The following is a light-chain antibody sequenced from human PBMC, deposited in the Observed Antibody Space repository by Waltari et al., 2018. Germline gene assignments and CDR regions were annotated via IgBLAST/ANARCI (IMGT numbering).Light chain of an antibody. CDR3: QQYGSSPPRT. J-gene: IGKJ1*01. CDR2: GAS. CDR1: PTVSSSY. Sequence: EIVLTQSPGTLSLSPGERATPSCRASPTVSSSYLAWYQQKPGQAPRLLIYGASSRATGIPDRFSGSGSGTDFTLTISRLEPEDFAVYYCQQYGSSPPRTFGQGTKVEIK. V-gene: IGKV3-20*01.